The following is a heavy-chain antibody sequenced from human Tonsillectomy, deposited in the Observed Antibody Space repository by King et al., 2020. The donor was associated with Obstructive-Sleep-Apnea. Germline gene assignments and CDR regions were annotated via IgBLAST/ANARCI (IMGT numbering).Heavy chain of an antibody. CDR1: GYTFTSYA. J-gene: IGHJ6*02. D-gene: IGHD6-13*01. Sequence: QLVQSGSELKKPGASVKVSCKASGYTFTSYAMNWVRQAPGQGLEWMGWINTNTGNPTYAQGFTGRFVFSLDTSVSTAYLQISSLKAEDTAVYYCARLEDPGIAAAPLYYGMDVWGQGTTVTVSS. CDR2: INTNTGNP. V-gene: IGHV7-4-1*02. CDR3: ARLEDPGIAAAPLYYGMDV.